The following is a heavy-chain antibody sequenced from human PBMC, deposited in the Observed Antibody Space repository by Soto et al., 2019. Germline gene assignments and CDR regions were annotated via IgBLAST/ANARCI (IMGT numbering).Heavy chain of an antibody. CDR2: IMPVFATP. D-gene: IGHD3-3*02. CDR1: GGTFSTSA. J-gene: IGHJ6*02. Sequence: QVQLMQSGAEVKKPGSSVKVSCKASGGTFSTSAISWVRQAPGEGLEWVGGIMPVFATPDYAQKFQGRVTISADESTTTGYLELTSLTTDDTAVYYCVRDKDRQQLGGNYYYILDVWGQGTAITVSS. V-gene: IGHV1-69*12. CDR3: VRDKDRQQLGGNYYYILDV.